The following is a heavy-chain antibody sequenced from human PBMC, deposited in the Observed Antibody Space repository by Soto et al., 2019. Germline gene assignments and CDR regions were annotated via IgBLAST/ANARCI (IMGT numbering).Heavy chain of an antibody. CDR3: ARGAVRGVIRWFDP. J-gene: IGHJ5*02. V-gene: IGHV1-18*04. CDR1: GYSFTSYW. CDR2: ISAYNGNT. Sequence: GESLKISCKGSGYSFTSYWIGWVRQAPGQGLEWMGWISAYNGNTNYAQKLQGRVTMTTDTSTSTAYMELRSLRSDDTAVYYCARGAVRGVIRWFDPWGQGTLVTVSS. D-gene: IGHD3-10*01.